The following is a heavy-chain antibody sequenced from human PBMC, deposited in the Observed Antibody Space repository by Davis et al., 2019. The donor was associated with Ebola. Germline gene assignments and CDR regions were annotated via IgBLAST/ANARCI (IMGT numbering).Heavy chain of an antibody. CDR3: AYLRDYYGSGSPAY. D-gene: IGHD3-10*01. V-gene: IGHV3-23*01. CDR1: GFTFSSHA. CDR2: IGGSGGST. Sequence: GESLKISCAASGFTFSSHAMSWVRQALGKGLEWVSGIGGSGGSTNYADSVKGRFTISRDNSKNTLFLQMNSLRAEDTAVYYCAYLRDYYGSGSPAYWGQGTLVTVSS. J-gene: IGHJ4*02.